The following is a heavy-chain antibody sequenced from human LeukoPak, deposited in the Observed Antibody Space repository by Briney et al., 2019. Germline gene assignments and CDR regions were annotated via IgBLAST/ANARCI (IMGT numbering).Heavy chain of an antibody. Sequence: SETLSLTCAVYGGSFSGYYWSWIRQPPGKGLEWIGEINHSGSTNYNPSLKSRVTISVDTSKNQFSLKLSSVTAADTAVYYCARAITMVRGADLWGQGTLVTVSS. V-gene: IGHV4-34*01. J-gene: IGHJ4*02. D-gene: IGHD3-10*01. CDR1: GGSFSGYY. CDR3: ARAITMVRGADL. CDR2: INHSGST.